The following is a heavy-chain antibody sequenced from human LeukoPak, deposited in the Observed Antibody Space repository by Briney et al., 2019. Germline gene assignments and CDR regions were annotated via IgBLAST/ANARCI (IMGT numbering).Heavy chain of an antibody. CDR1: GGSFSGYY. D-gene: IGHD2-15*01. CDR2: INHSGST. V-gene: IGHV4-34*01. Sequence: SETLSLTCAVYGGSFSGYYWNWIRQPPGKGLEWIGEINHSGSTNYNPSLKSRVTISVDTSKNQFSLKLSSVTAADTAVYYCARDCSGGSCYPREIDYWGQGTLVTVSS. CDR3: ARDCSGGSCYPREIDY. J-gene: IGHJ4*02.